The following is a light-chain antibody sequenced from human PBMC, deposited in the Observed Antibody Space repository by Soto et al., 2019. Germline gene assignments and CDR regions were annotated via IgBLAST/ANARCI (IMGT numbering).Light chain of an antibody. Sequence: QSVLTQPASVSGSPGQSITISCTGTSSDVGGYIYVSWYQQHPGKAPKLMIYEVSNRPSGVSNRFSGSKSGNTASLTISGLQAEDEADYYCSSYTSSSPLYVFGPGTKLTVL. CDR3: SSYTSSSPLYV. CDR1: SSDVGGYIY. V-gene: IGLV2-14*01. J-gene: IGLJ1*01. CDR2: EVS.